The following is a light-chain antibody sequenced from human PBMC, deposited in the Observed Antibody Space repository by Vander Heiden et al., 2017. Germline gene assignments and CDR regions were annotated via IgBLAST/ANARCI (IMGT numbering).Light chain of an antibody. J-gene: IGLJ1*01. CDR1: NIGSKS. Sequence: SYVLTQPPSVSVAPGQTARITCGGNNIGSKSVHWYQQKPGQAPVLVVYEDSDRPSGIPERFSGSNSGNTTTLTSSRVEAGDEADYYGQVWDSSSDHLYVFGTGTKV. V-gene: IGLV3-21*02. CDR2: EDS. CDR3: QVWDSSSDHLYV.